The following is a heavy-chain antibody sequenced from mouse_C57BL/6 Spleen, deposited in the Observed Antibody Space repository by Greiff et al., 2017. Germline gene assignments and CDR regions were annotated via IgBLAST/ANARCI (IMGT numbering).Heavy chain of an antibody. CDR2: IDPSDSET. Sequence: VQLQQPGAELVRPGSSVKLSCKASGYTFTSYWMHWVKQRPIQGLEWIGNIDPSDSETHYNQKFKDKATLTVDKSSSTAYMQLSSLTAEDSAVYYCARSLYDYVWFAYWGQGTLVTVSA. D-gene: IGHD2-4*01. J-gene: IGHJ3*01. CDR1: GYTFTSYW. V-gene: IGHV1-52*01. CDR3: ARSLYDYVWFAY.